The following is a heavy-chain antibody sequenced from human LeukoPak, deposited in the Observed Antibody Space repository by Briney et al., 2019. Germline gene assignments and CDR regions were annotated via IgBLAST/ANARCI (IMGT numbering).Heavy chain of an antibody. D-gene: IGHD3-16*01. CDR3: ARNPPEYYSSDY. CDR2: ISAYNGNT. CDR1: GYTFTSYG. V-gene: IGHV1-18*01. Sequence: ASVKVSCKASGYTFTSYGISWVRQAPGQGLEWMGWISAYNGNTNYAQKLQGRVIMTTDTSTSTAYMELRSLRSDDTAVYYCARNPPEYYSSDYWDQGTLVTVSS. J-gene: IGHJ4*02.